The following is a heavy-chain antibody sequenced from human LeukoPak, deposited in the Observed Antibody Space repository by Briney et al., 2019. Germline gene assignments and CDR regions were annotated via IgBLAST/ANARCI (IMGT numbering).Heavy chain of an antibody. V-gene: IGHV3-30*18. Sequence: GGSLRLSCAASGFTFSSYGMHWVRQAPGKGLEWVAVISYDGSNKYYADSVKGRFTISRDNSKNTLYLQMNSLRAEDTAVYYCAKGTPYYYDSSGYSSQNLDYWGQGTLVTVSS. CDR3: AKGTPYYYDSSGYSSQNLDY. CDR1: GFTFSSYG. D-gene: IGHD3-22*01. CDR2: ISYDGSNK. J-gene: IGHJ4*02.